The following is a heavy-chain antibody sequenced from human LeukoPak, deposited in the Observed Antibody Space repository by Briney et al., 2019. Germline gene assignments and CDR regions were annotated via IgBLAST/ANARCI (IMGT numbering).Heavy chain of an antibody. Sequence: GESLKISCKGSGYSFTSYWIGWVRQMPGKGLEWMGIIYPGDSDTRYSPSFQGQVTTSADKSISTAYLQWSSLKASDTAMYYCARLPTVTTYYYGMDVWGQGTTVTVSS. CDR1: GYSFTSYW. V-gene: IGHV5-51*01. J-gene: IGHJ6*02. CDR3: ARLPTVTTYYYGMDV. CDR2: IYPGDSDT. D-gene: IGHD4-11*01.